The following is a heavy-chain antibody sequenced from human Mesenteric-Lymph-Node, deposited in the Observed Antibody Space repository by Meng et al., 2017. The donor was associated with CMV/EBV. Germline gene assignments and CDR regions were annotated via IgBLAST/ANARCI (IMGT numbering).Heavy chain of an antibody. CDR3: ARDMGCSSTSCYLNYFDY. Sequence: GESLKISCAASGFSFSSYWMSWVRQAPGKGLEWVSYISSSGSTIYYADSVKGRFTISRDNAKNSLYLQMSSLRAEDTAVYYCARDMGCSSTSCYLNYFDYWGQGTLVTVSS. D-gene: IGHD2-2*01. CDR2: ISSSGSTI. CDR1: GFSFSSYW. V-gene: IGHV3-48*03. J-gene: IGHJ4*02.